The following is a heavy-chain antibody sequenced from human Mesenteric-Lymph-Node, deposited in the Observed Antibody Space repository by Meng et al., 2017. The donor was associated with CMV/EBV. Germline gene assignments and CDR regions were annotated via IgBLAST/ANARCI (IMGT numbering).Heavy chain of an antibody. J-gene: IGHJ5*02. Sequence: GESLKISCAASGFTVSSNYMSWVRQAPGKGLEWVGRIRSKANNYAAAYAASVTGRFTISRDDSKDTAYLQMTSLTPDDTAVYYCTAYTYYYDSDGHYNWFDPWGQGTLVTVSS. V-gene: IGHV3-73*01. CDR2: IRSKANNYAA. CDR3: TAYTYYYDSDGHYNWFDP. D-gene: IGHD3-22*01. CDR1: GFTVSSNY.